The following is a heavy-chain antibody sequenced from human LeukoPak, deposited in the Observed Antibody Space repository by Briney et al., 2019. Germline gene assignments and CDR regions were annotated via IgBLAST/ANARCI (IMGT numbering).Heavy chain of an antibody. Sequence: SETLSLTCAVSGYSISSGYYWGWIRQPPGKGLEWIGSIYHNGSTYYNSSVKSRVTISVDTSKNQFSLKPSSVTAADTAVYYSARVRIAAAGTYFDYWGQGTLVTVSS. CDR2: IYHNGST. J-gene: IGHJ4*02. V-gene: IGHV4-38-2*01. CDR3: ARVRIAAAGTYFDY. CDR1: GYSISSGYY. D-gene: IGHD6-13*01.